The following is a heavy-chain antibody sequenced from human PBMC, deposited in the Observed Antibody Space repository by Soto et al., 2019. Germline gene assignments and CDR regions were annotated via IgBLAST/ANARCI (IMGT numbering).Heavy chain of an antibody. V-gene: IGHV3-9*01. J-gene: IGHJ3*02. CDR1: GFTFDDYA. CDR2: ISWNSGSI. D-gene: IGHD3-22*01. CDR3: AKVYDSSGYWFDAFDI. Sequence: PGGSLRLSCAASGFTFDDYAMHWVRQAPGKGLEWVSGISWNSGSIGYADPVKGRFTISRDNAKNSLYLQMNSLRAEDTALYYCAKVYDSSGYWFDAFDIWGQGTMVTVSS.